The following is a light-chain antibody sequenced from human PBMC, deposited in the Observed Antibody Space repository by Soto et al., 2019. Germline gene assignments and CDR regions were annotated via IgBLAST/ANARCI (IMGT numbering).Light chain of an antibody. CDR3: SSYGGYNNVV. V-gene: IGLV2-14*01. CDR2: EVS. CDR1: SSDVGGYNY. J-gene: IGLJ1*01. Sequence: QSALTQPASVSGSPGQSITISCTGTSSDVGGYNYVSWYQQHPGKAPKLMIYEVSNRPSGVSNRFSGSKSGNTASLTVSGLQAEDEGTYYCSSYGGYNNVVFGTGTKVTVL.